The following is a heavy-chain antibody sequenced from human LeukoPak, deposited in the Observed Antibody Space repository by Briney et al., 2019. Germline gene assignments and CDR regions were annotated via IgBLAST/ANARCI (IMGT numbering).Heavy chain of an antibody. Sequence: PGGSLRLSCAACGFTFSSYETNWGRQAPGKGLEWGSYISSSGSIIYYADSVKGRFTISRDNAKNSLYLRMDSLRAGDRAVYYCVSCTYECSGYFLSGYYYGMDVWGQGTTVTVSS. CDR3: VSCTYECSGYFLSGYYYGMDV. CDR1: GFTFSSYE. D-gene: IGHD3-22*01. V-gene: IGHV3-48*03. J-gene: IGHJ6*02. CDR2: ISSSGSII.